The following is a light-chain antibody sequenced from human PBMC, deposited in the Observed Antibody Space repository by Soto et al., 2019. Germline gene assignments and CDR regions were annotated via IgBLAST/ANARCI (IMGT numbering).Light chain of an antibody. CDR2: AVS. J-gene: IGLJ1*01. V-gene: IGLV2-11*01. CDR1: SSYIGPYDH. Sequence: QSVLTQPRSVSGSPGQSVTISCTRTSSYIGPYDHVAWYQQHPGKAPKLIIFAVSKRPSGVPDRFSGSKSGNTASLTISGLQAEDEADYYCSSYAGNYIYVFATGTKGNVL. CDR3: SSYAGNYIYV.